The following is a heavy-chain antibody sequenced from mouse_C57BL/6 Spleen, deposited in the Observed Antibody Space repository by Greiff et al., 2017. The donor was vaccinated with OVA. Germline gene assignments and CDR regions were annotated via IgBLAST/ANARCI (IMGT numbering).Heavy chain of an antibody. CDR3: ARNFRGTGTRFDY. J-gene: IGHJ2*01. D-gene: IGHD4-1*01. Sequence: EVQRVESGGGLVKPGGSLKLSCAGSGFTFSDYGMHWVRQAPEKGLEWVAYISSGSSTIYYADTVKGRFTISRDNAKNTLFLQMTSLRSEDTAMYYCARNFRGTGTRFDYWGQGTTLTVSS. CDR1: GFTFSDYG. CDR2: ISSGSSTI. V-gene: IGHV5-17*01.